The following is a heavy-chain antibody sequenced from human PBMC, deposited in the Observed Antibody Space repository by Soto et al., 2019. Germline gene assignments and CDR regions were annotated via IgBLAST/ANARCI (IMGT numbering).Heavy chain of an antibody. Sequence: SLSLSCGASGGTVTGYALIWLRHATGSGLEWMGRITPIFGTANYAQKFQGRVAITADESTSTAYMELSSLRSEDTAVYYCARHVRVGESLPLNYYAVDVWGQGTTVSRSS. CDR1: GGTVTGYA. CDR3: ARHVRVGESLPLNYYAVDV. D-gene: IGHD3-10*01. CDR2: ITPIFGTA. V-gene: IGHV1-69*13. J-gene: IGHJ6*01.